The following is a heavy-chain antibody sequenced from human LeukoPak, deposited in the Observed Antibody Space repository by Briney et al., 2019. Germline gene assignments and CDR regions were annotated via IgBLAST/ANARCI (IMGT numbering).Heavy chain of an antibody. CDR1: GFTFSNYA. CDR2: ISGSGGST. CDR3: AKDLNLWLGYGEDAFDI. V-gene: IGHV3-23*01. D-gene: IGHD5-18*01. J-gene: IGHJ3*02. Sequence: PGGSLRLSCAASGFTFSNYAMSWVRQAPGKGLEWVSAISGSGGSTYYADSVKGRFTISRDNSKNALYLQMNSLRAEDTAVYYCAKDLNLWLGYGEDAFDIWGQGTMVTVS.